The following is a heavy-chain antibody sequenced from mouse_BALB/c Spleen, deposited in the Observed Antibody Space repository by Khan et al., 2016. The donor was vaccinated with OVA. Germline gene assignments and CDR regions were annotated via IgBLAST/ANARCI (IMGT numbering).Heavy chain of an antibody. Sequence: VQLKESGPGLVRPSQSLSLSCTVTGYSFTSDYAWNLIRRFPGNILGWMGFISYSGNTNYNQSFKSRTSLTGDTSNNKFFLQLSSVTTEDSARYYCARVWGGCFDYWGQGTMLTVSS. CDR2: ISYSGNT. CDR1: GYSFTSDYA. V-gene: IGHV3-2*02. CDR3: ARVWGGCFDY. J-gene: IGHJ2*01.